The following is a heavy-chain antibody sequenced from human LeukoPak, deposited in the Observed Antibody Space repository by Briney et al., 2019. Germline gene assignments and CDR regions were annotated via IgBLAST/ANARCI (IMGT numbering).Heavy chain of an antibody. V-gene: IGHV1-69*13. J-gene: IGHJ6*02. Sequence: SVKVSCKASGGTFSSYAISWVRQAPGQGPEWMGGIIPIFGTANYAQKFQGRVTITADESTSTAYMELSSLRSEDTAVYYCARDPNGYYGSGSYYGMDVWGQGTTVTVSS. CDR2: IIPIFGTA. D-gene: IGHD3-10*01. CDR3: ARDPNGYYGSGSYYGMDV. CDR1: GGTFSSYA.